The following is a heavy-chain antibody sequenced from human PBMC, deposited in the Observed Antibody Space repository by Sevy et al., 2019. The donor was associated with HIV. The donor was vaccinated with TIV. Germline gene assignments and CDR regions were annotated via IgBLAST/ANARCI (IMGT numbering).Heavy chain of an antibody. J-gene: IGHJ4*02. CDR3: ARDLSLGYCTNGVCHPDY. CDR2: ISYDGSNK. CDR1: GFTFSSYA. Sequence: GGSLRLSCAASGFTFSSYAMHWVHQAPGKGLEWVAVISYDGSNKYYADSVKGRFTISRDNSQNTLYLQMNSLGAEDTVVYYCARDLSLGYCTNGVCHPDYWGQGTLVTVSS. D-gene: IGHD2-8*01. V-gene: IGHV3-30-3*01.